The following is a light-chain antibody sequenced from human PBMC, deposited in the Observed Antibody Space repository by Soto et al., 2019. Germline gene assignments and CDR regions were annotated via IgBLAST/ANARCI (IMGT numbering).Light chain of an antibody. V-gene: IGKV1-5*01. J-gene: IGKJ2*01. CDR1: QSISSW. Sequence: DIQMTQSPSTLSASVGDRVTITCRASQSISSWLAWYQQKPGKAPNLLIYDASSLESAVPSRFSGSGAGTQFTLTISSLQRYDFATYYCQHYKNKSPYTFGQGTKREIK. CDR2: DAS. CDR3: QHYKNKSPYT.